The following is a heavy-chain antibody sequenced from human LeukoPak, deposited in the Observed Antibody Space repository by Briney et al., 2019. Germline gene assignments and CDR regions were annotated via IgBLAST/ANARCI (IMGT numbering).Heavy chain of an antibody. CDR1: GFTFSSYG. CDR2: INTRGGST. Sequence: PGGTLRLSCAASGFTFSSYGMSWVRQAPGKGLEWVSAINTRGGSTYYADSVKGRFTISRDNSKNTVHLQMNSLRAEDTAMYYCARRAGDYSHPYDYWGQGTLVTVSS. D-gene: IGHD3-22*01. V-gene: IGHV3-23*01. J-gene: IGHJ4*02. CDR3: ARRAGDYSHPYDY.